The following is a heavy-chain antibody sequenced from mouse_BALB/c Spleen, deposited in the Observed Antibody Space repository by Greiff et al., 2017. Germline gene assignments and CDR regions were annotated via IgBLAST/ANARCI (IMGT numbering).Heavy chain of an antibody. CDR2: IRNKANGYTT. CDR1: GFTFTDYY. Sequence: EVQVVESGGGLVQPGGSLRLSCATSGFTFTDYYMSWVRQPPGKALEWLGFIRNKANGYTTEYSASVKGRFTISRDNSQSILYLQMNTLRAEDSATYYCARDGEVRPYYAMDYWGQGTSVTVSS. D-gene: IGHD2-14*01. J-gene: IGHJ4*01. CDR3: ARDGEVRPYYAMDY. V-gene: IGHV7-3*02.